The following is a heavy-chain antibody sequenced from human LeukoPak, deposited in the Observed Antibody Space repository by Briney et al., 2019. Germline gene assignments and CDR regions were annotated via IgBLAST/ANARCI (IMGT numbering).Heavy chain of an antibody. Sequence: GGSLRLPCAASGFTFSSYAMSWVRQAPGKGLEWVSAISGSGGSTYYADSVKGRFTISRDNSKNTLYLQMNSLRAEDTAVYYCAKTEYYYDSSGYFHFVDWGQGTLVTVSS. CDR1: GFTFSSYA. D-gene: IGHD3-22*01. V-gene: IGHV3-23*01. CDR3: AKTEYYYDSSGYFHFVD. J-gene: IGHJ4*02. CDR2: ISGSGGST.